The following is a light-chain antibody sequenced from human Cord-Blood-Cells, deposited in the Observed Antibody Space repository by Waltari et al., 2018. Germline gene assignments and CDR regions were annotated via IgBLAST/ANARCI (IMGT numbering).Light chain of an antibody. CDR1: SSDVGGYNY. V-gene: IGLV2-8*01. CDR3: SSYAGSNNLV. Sequence: QSALTQPPSASGSPGQSVTISCTGTSSDVGGYNYVSWYQQHPGKAPKLMIYEVSKRPSGVPVRFSGSKSGYTASLTVSGLQAEDEADYYCSSYAGSNNLVFGGGTKLTVL. CDR2: EVS. J-gene: IGLJ2*01.